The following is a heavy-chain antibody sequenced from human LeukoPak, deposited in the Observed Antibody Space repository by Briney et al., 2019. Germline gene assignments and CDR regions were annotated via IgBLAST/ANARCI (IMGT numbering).Heavy chain of an antibody. CDR2: INHSGST. Sequence: SETLSLTCAVYDGSFSGYYWSWIRQPPGKGLEWIGEINHSGSTNYNPSLKSRVTISVDTSKNQFSLKLSSVTAADTAVYYCARFHDSSPFDYWGQGTLVTVSS. CDR3: ARFHDSSPFDY. J-gene: IGHJ4*02. D-gene: IGHD3-22*01. V-gene: IGHV4-34*01. CDR1: DGSFSGYY.